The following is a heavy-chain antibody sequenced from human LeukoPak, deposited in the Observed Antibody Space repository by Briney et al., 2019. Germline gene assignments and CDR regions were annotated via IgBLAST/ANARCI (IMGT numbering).Heavy chain of an antibody. CDR2: FYSSGST. CDR1: GFTVSSNY. CDR3: ARLEKKSYYYMDV. D-gene: IGHD1-1*01. J-gene: IGHJ6*03. Sequence: GGSLRLSCVASGFTVSSNYMGWVRQAPGKGLEWVSVFYSSGSTYYADSVKGRFTISRDNSENTLFLQMNTLRAEDTAVYYCARLEKKSYYYMDVWGKGTTVTVSS. V-gene: IGHV3-53*01.